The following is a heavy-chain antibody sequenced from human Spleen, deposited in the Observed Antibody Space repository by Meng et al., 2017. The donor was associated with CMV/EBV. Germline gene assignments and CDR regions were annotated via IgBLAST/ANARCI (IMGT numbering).Heavy chain of an antibody. CDR1: GASILHGGYY. CDR3: AKTDSREGGFDS. Sequence: CTVSGASILHGGYYWRWIRQHPERGLEWIGFIYFSGVTYYNPSLKSRITISVDASKRQFFLKLNSVTAADTAVYYCAKTDSREGGFDSWGQGTLVTVSS. D-gene: IGHD1-1*01. J-gene: IGHJ4*02. CDR2: IYFSGVT. V-gene: IGHV4-31*03.